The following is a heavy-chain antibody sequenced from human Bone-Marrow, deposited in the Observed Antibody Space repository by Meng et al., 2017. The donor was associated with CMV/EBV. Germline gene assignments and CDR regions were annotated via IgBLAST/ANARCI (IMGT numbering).Heavy chain of an antibody. Sequence: ASVKVSCKASGYTFTSYYMHWVRQAPGQGLEWMGIINPSGGSTSYAQKFQGRVTISVDTSKNQFSLKLSSVTAADTAVYYCARGIKYSNYEVGWFDPWGQGTLVTVYS. CDR2: INPSGGST. V-gene: IGHV1-46*01. CDR1: GYTFTSYY. J-gene: IGHJ5*02. CDR3: ARGIKYSNYEVGWFDP. D-gene: IGHD4-11*01.